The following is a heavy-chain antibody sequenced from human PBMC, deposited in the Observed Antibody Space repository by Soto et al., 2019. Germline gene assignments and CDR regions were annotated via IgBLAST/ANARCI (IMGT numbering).Heavy chain of an antibody. V-gene: IGHV1-69*01. CDR3: ARQDTSWYEDRSYFGMDV. J-gene: IGHJ6*02. Sequence: QVQLVQSGAEVQKPGSSVRVSCKAPGGTFMKYSISWVRQAPGQGLEWMGEIIPVFGTTNYAQKFQGRVTITAGESTSTAYMHLSSLTSEDTAVYFCARQDTSWYEDRSYFGMDVWGQGATVTVSS. D-gene: IGHD6-13*01. CDR2: IIPVFGTT. CDR1: GGTFMKYS.